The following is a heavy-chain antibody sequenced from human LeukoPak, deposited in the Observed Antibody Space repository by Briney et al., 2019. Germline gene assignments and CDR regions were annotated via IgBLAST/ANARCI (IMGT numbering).Heavy chain of an antibody. J-gene: IGHJ6*03. CDR3: ARSKPRLGRNYYYYMDV. D-gene: IGHD2-21*01. Sequence: SETLSLTCAVYGGSFSGYYWSWIRQPPGKGLEWIGEINHSGSTNYNPSLKSRVTISVDTSKNQFSLKLSSVTAADTAVYYCARSKPRLGRNYYYYMDVWGKGTTVTVSS. CDR1: GGSFSGYY. CDR2: INHSGST. V-gene: IGHV4-34*01.